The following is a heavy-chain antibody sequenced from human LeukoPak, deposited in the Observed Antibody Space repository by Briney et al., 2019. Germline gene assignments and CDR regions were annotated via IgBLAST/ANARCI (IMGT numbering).Heavy chain of an antibody. D-gene: IGHD6-13*01. V-gene: IGHV3-53*05. CDR1: GFTVSSNY. Sequence: GGSLRLSCAASGFTVSSNYMSWVRQAPGKGLEWVSVIYSGGSTYYADSVKGRFTISRDNSKNTIYLQMNSLRAEDTAVYYCAKDLRSRVAAAGAPDYWGQGTLVTVSS. J-gene: IGHJ4*02. CDR3: AKDLRSRVAAAGAPDY. CDR2: IYSGGST.